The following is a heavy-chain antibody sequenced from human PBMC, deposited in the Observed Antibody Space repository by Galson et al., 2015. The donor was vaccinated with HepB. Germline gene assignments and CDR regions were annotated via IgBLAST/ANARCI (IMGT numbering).Heavy chain of an antibody. CDR1: GYTFTSYA. V-gene: IGHV1-3*01. Sequence: SVKVSCKASGYTFTSYAMHWVRQAPGQRLEWMGWINAGNGNTKYSQKFQGRVTITRDTSASTAYMELSSLRSEDTAVYYCARDRGSGSYWLGAFDIWGQGTMVTVSS. D-gene: IGHD1-26*01. CDR3: ARDRGSGSYWLGAFDI. CDR2: INAGNGNT. J-gene: IGHJ3*02.